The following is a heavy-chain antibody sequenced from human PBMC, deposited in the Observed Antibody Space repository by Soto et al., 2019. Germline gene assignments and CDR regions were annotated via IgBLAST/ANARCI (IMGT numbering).Heavy chain of an antibody. CDR2: ISGSGGST. V-gene: IGHV3-23*01. J-gene: IGHJ4*02. CDR1: GFTFSSYA. Sequence: GGSLRLSCAASGFTFSSYAMSWVRQAPGKGLEWVSAISGSGGSTYYADSVKGRFTISRDNSKNTLYLQMNSLRAEDTAVHYCAKDRSIGYCSGGSCYLVFDYWGQGTLVTVSS. CDR3: AKDRSIGYCSGGSCYLVFDY. D-gene: IGHD2-15*01.